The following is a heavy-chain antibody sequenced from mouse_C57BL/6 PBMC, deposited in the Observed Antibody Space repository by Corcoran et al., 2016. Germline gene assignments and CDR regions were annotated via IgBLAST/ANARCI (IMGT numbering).Heavy chain of an antibody. J-gene: IGHJ4*01. Sequence: QVQLQQSGPELVKPGASVKLSCKASGYTFTSYDINWVKQRPGQGLEWIGWIYPRDGSTKYNEKFKGKATLTVDTSSSTAYMELHSLTSEDSAVYFCARRLPYGSSSYYAMDYWGQGTSVTVSS. CDR3: ARRLPYGSSSYYAMDY. CDR1: GYTFTSYD. D-gene: IGHD1-1*01. V-gene: IGHV1-85*01. CDR2: IYPRDGST.